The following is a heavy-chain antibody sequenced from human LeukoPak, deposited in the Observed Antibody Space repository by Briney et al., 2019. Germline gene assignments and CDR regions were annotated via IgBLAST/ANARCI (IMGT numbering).Heavy chain of an antibody. D-gene: IGHD3-10*01. CDR2: ILQSGST. CDR1: GDSISSNYW. Sequence: SETLSLTCAVSGDSISSNYWWSWVRQSPGKGLEWIGEILQSGSTNYNPSLRSRVTISIDKSKNQFSLKLSSVTAADTAVYYCARDLGYGSMWGQGTLVTVSS. CDR3: ARDLGYGSM. J-gene: IGHJ4*02. V-gene: IGHV4-4*02.